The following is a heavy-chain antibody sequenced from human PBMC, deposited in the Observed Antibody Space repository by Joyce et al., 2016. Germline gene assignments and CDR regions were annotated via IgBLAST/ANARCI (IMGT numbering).Heavy chain of an antibody. V-gene: IGHV3-30*18. D-gene: IGHD1-26*01. CDR1: GSTSSSFG. Sequence: QVQLVESGGGVVQPGGSLRLSCVASGSTSSSFGLHWVRQAPGKGLEWLAVISFDGSNKYYADSVKGRFTISRDNSNHTMFLQMNNLRAEDTAMYYCVKDRYSLNYWGQGTLVTVSS. CDR3: VKDRYSLNY. CDR2: ISFDGSNK. J-gene: IGHJ4*02.